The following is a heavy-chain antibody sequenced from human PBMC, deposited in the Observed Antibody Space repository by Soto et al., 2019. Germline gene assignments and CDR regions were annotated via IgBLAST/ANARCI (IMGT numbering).Heavy chain of an antibody. Sequence: EVQLVESGGGLVKPGGSLRLSCAASGFTFSNAWMNWVRQAPGKGLEWVGRIKSKTDGGTTDYAAPAKGRFTISRDDSKNTLYLQMNSLKTEDTAVYYCTTSPEYYDSSGYYPYYFDYWGQGTLVTVSS. CDR1: GFTFSNAW. CDR3: TTSPEYYDSSGYYPYYFDY. D-gene: IGHD3-22*01. CDR2: IKSKTDGGTT. V-gene: IGHV3-15*07. J-gene: IGHJ4*02.